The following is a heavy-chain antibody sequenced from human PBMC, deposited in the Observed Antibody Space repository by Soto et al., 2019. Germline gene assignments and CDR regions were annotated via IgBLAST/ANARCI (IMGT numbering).Heavy chain of an antibody. CDR3: ARDHRKTSVTTSVDY. CDR1: GFTFSNYG. J-gene: IGHJ4*02. D-gene: IGHD4-17*01. CDR2: IWYDGSYK. Sequence: GGSLRLSCAASGFTFSNYGMHWVRQAPGKGLEWVAVIWYDGSYKYYADSVKGRFTISRDNSKNTLFLQMNSLRAEDTAVYYCARDHRKTSVTTSVDYWGQGTLVTVSS. V-gene: IGHV3-33*01.